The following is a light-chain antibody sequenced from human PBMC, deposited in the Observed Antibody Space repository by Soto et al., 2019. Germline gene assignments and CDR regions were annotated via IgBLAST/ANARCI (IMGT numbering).Light chain of an antibody. CDR1: QSISSW. V-gene: IGKV1-5*01. Sequence: QLTKSPSSLSASVGDRVTVTCRASQSISSWLAWYQQKPGKAPKLLIYAASTLQSGVPSRFSGSGSGTEFTLTISSLQSEDFAVYYCQQYGSSPVTFGQGTKVDI. CDR3: QQYGSSPVT. J-gene: IGKJ1*01. CDR2: AAS.